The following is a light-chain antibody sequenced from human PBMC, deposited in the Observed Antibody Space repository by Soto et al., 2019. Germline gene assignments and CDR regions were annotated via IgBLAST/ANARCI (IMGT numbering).Light chain of an antibody. J-gene: IGKJ1*01. CDR1: QSISSW. Sequence: LQMTQSSSTPSDSVGHRDTITLPASQSISSWLAWYQQKPGKAPKLLIYKASSLESGVPSRFSGSGSGIEFTLTISSLQPDDFATYYCQQYDSSSRTFGQGTKVDIK. V-gene: IGKV1-5*03. CDR3: QQYDSSSRT. CDR2: KAS.